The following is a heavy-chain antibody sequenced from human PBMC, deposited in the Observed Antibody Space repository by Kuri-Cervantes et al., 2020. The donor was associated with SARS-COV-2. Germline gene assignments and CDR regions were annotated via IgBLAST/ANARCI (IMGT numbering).Heavy chain of an antibody. CDR1: GYSISSSYY. J-gene: IGHJ2*01. CDR2: IYYSGST. D-gene: IGHD2-21*01. V-gene: IGHV4-59*08. CDR3: AMSSDWNPLWYFDL. Sequence: GSLRLSCAVSGYSISSSYYWSWIRQPPGKGLEWIGYIYYSGSTNYNPSLKSRVTISVDTSKNQFSLNLKSVTAADTAIYYCAMSSDWNPLWYFDLWGRGTLVTVSS.